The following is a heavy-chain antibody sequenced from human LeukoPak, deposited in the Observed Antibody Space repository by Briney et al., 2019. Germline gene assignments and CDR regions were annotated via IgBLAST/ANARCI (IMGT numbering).Heavy chain of an antibody. D-gene: IGHD1-26*01. J-gene: IGHJ4*02. Sequence: GGSLRLSCAASGFNFRRYAMHWVRQAPGKGLEWVAVISSDGNTKYYADSVKGRFSMSRDNSKNTLYVQMNSLRSEDTAVHYRTRDLSSNGRRGYFDSWGQGTLVTVSS. CDR3: TRDLSSNGRRGYFDS. V-gene: IGHV3-30-3*01. CDR2: ISSDGNTK. CDR1: GFNFRRYA.